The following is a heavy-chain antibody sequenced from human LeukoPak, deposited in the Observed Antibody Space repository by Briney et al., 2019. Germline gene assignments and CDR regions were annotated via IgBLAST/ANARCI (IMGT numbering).Heavy chain of an antibody. J-gene: IGHJ5*02. CDR2: IYHSGSN. CDR1: GYSISRGYY. CDR3: ARNSVLTMYPIAEEGWFDP. D-gene: IGHD2-8*01. Sequence: SETLSLTCAVSGYSISRGYYWGWIRQPPGKGLGWIGSIYHSGSNYYNPPLKTRVTISIDTSKNQFSRKLRSVTAAHTAVYYCARNSVLTMYPIAEEGWFDPWGQGTLVTVSS. V-gene: IGHV4-38-2*01.